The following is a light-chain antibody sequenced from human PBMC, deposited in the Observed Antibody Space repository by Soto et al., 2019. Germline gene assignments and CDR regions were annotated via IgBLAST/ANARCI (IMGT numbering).Light chain of an antibody. CDR1: SSNIGADFD. J-gene: IGLJ3*02. CDR3: QSYDSSLSGWV. V-gene: IGLV1-40*01. CDR2: ANN. Sequence: QSVLTQPPSVSGPPGQRVTISCTGSSSNIGADFDAHWYQQPPGTAPKFLISANNNRPSGVPARFSASRSGTSASLAITGLQAEDEADYYCQSYDSSLSGWVFGGGTKLTVL.